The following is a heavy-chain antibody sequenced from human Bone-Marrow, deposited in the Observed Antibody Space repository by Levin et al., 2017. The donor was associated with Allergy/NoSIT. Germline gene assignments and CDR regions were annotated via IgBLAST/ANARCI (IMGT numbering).Heavy chain of an antibody. J-gene: IGHJ2*01. CDR1: GGSMRSSSYF. V-gene: IGHV4-39*02. Sequence: SQTLSLTCPVSGGSMRSSSYFWAWVRQPPGKGLEWIGMIYYSGTTYYNPSLKSRVTLSVDTSKNHFSLHLTSVTAADTAIYFCARLRRTNYWYFDLWGRGTLVTVSS. D-gene: IGHD2-8*01. CDR2: IYYSGTT. CDR3: ARLRRTNYWYFDL.